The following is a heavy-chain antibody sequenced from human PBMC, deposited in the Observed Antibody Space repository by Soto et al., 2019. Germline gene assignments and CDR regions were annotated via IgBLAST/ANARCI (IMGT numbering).Heavy chain of an antibody. CDR1: GFTCSKFA. Sequence: QVQLVESGGGVVQPGRSLRLSCEGTGFTCSKFAMHRVRQAPGKGPEWVAIISDDGSKEYYADSVKGRFTISRDNSKNTLYLDLNILGLEYTRIYSCASRGHCGGDCLDFFLDYWGQGTLVIVSS. D-gene: IGHD2-21*02. V-gene: IGHV3-30*04. CDR3: ASRGHCGGDCLDFFLDY. CDR2: ISDDGSKE. J-gene: IGHJ4*02.